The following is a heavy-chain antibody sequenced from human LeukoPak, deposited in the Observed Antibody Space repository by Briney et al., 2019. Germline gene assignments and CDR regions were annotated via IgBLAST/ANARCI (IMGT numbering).Heavy chain of an antibody. Sequence: GGSLRLSCAASGFTFSSYSMNWVRQASGKGLEWVSSISSSSSYIYYADSVKGRFTISRGNAKNSLYLQMNSLRAEDTAVYYCAKGRAIEAFDIWGQGTMVTVSS. V-gene: IGHV3-21*01. CDR2: ISSSSSYI. CDR3: AKGRAIEAFDI. D-gene: IGHD3-22*01. CDR1: GFTFSSYS. J-gene: IGHJ3*02.